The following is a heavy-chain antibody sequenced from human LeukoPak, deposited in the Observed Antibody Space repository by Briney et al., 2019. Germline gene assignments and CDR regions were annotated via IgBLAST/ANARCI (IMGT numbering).Heavy chain of an antibody. Sequence: SETLSLTCTVSGGPISSYYWSWIRQPPGKGLEWIGYIYYSGSTNYNPSLKSRVTISVDTSKNQFSLKLSSVTAADTAVYYCAGGNGDYYFDYWGQGTLVTVS. CDR1: GGPISSYY. V-gene: IGHV4-59*01. CDR2: IYYSGST. J-gene: IGHJ4*02. D-gene: IGHD4-17*01. CDR3: AGGNGDYYFDY.